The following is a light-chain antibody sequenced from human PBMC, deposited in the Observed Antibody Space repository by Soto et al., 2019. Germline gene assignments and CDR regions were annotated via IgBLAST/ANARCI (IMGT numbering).Light chain of an antibody. Sequence: EIVLTQSPVTLSMSPGERATVSCRASESVTSTFLAWYQQKVGQAPRLLIYGASTRATGIPDRFSGSGSGTDFTLTISRLEPEDFAVYYCQQYYSSPTTFGGGT. CDR1: ESVTSTF. V-gene: IGKV3-20*01. CDR2: GAS. J-gene: IGKJ4*01. CDR3: QQYYSSPTT.